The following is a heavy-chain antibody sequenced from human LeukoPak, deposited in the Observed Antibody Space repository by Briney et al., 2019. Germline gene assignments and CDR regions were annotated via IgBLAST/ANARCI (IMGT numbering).Heavy chain of an antibody. J-gene: IGHJ6*02. V-gene: IGHV3-23*01. Sequence: GGSLRLSCAASGFTFSSYAMSWVRQAPGKGLEWVSAISGSGGSTYYADSVKGRFTISRDNSKNTLYLQMNSLRAEDTAVYYCAKSWVTIFGVVMPDYYYGMDVWGQGTTVTVSS. CDR2: ISGSGGST. D-gene: IGHD3-3*01. CDR1: GFTFSSYA. CDR3: AKSWVTIFGVVMPDYYYGMDV.